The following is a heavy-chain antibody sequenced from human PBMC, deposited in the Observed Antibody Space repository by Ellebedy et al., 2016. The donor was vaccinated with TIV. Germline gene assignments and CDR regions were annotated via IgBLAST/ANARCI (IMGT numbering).Heavy chain of an antibody. Sequence: SETLSLTXTVSGGSISSYYWSWIRQPPGKGLEWIGYIYYSGSTYYNPSLKSRVTISVDTSKNQFSLKLSSVTAADTAVYYCATTPGRITMVRGVLGFFSIWGQGTLVTVSS. J-gene: IGHJ4*02. D-gene: IGHD3-10*01. CDR3: ATTPGRITMVRGVLGFFSI. CDR2: IYYSGST. CDR1: GGSISSYY. V-gene: IGHV4-59*08.